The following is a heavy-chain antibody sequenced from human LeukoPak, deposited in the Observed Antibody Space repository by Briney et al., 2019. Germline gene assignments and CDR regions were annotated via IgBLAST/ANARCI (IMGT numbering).Heavy chain of an antibody. V-gene: IGHV3-7*03. CDR2: IKQDGSEK. CDR3: AKDSLADSSSWFWYFDL. Sequence: PGGSLRLSCAASGFTFSSYWMSWVRQAPGKGLEWVANIKQDGSEKYYVDSVKGRFTISRDNSKNTLYLQMNSLRAEDTAVYYCAKDSLADSSSWFWYFDLWGRGTLVTVSS. CDR1: GFTFSSYW. J-gene: IGHJ2*01. D-gene: IGHD6-13*01.